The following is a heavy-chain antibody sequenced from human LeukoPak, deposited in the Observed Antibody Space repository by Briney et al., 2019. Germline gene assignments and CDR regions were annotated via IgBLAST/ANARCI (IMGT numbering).Heavy chain of an antibody. D-gene: IGHD3-10*01. CDR1: GYTFTSYY. V-gene: IGHV1-46*01. CDR2: INPSGGST. Sequence: GASVKVSCKTSGYTFTSYYMHWVRQAPGQGLEWMGIINPSGGSTSYAQKFQGRVTMTRDTSTSTVYMELSSLRSEDTAVYYCAREAGSYLLDPWGQGTLVTVSS. CDR3: AREAGSYLLDP. J-gene: IGHJ5*02.